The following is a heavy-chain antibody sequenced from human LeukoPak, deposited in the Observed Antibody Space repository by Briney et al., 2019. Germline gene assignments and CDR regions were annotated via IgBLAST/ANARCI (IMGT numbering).Heavy chain of an antibody. CDR3: AKVPYDSSGYSTYYFDY. D-gene: IGHD3-22*01. Sequence: GGSLRLSCAASGFTFSSYAMSWVRQAPGKGLEWVSAISGSGGSTYYADSVKGRFTISRDNSKNTLYPQMNSLRAEDTAVYYCAKVPYDSSGYSTYYFDYWGQGTLVTVSS. J-gene: IGHJ4*02. CDR2: ISGSGGST. V-gene: IGHV3-23*01. CDR1: GFTFSSYA.